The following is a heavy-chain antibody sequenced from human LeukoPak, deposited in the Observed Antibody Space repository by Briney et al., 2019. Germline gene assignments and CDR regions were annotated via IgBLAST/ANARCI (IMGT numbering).Heavy chain of an antibody. CDR1: GYTFTSYY. CDR3: ARDILTGYYAVYYFDY. Sequence: ASVKVSCKASGYTFTSYYMHWVRQAPGQGLEWMGIINPSGGSTSYAQKFQGRVTMTRDTSTGTVYMELSSLRSEDTAVYYCARDILTGYYAVYYFDYWGQGTLVTVSS. V-gene: IGHV1-46*01. CDR2: INPSGGST. J-gene: IGHJ4*02. D-gene: IGHD3-9*01.